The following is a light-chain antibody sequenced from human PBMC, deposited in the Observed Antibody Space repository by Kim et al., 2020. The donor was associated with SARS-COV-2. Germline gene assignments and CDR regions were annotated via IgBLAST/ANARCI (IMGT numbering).Light chain of an antibody. CDR3: AAWDGSLNGVV. Sequence: QSVLTQPPSASGTPGQRVTISCSGSSSNIVSNTVNWYQQLPGTAPKLLIYSNNQRPSGVPDRFSGSKSGTSASLAISGLQSEDEADYYCAAWDGSLNGVVFGGGTKL. V-gene: IGLV1-44*01. J-gene: IGLJ2*01. CDR2: SNN. CDR1: SSNIVSNT.